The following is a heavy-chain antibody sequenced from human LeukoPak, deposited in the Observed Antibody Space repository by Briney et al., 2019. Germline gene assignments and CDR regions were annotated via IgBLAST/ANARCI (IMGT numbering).Heavy chain of an antibody. CDR3: AKSYDFWSGYYTDYYYYGMDV. D-gene: IGHD3-3*01. CDR2: IWYDGSNK. V-gene: IGHV3-30*02. CDR1: GFSFSSYG. Sequence: GGSLRLSCAASGFSFSSYGMHWVRQAPGKGLEWVAVIWYDGSNKYYADSVKGRFTISRDNSKNTLYLQMNSLRAEDTAVYYCAKSYDFWSGYYTDYYYYGMDVWGQGTTVTVSS. J-gene: IGHJ6*02.